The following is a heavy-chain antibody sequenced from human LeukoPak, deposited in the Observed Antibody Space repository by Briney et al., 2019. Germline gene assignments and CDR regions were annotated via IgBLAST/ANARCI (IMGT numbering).Heavy chain of an antibody. V-gene: IGHV3-53*01. CDR3: ARATDYYDSSGYFYTKDY. CDR2: IYSGGST. J-gene: IGHJ4*02. Sequence: GGSLRLSCVASGFTFTSYAMTWVRQAPGKGLEWVSVIYSGGSTYYADSVKGRFTISRDNSKNTLFLQMNSLRAEDTAVYYCARATDYYDSSGYFYTKDYWGQGTLVVVSS. D-gene: IGHD3-22*01. CDR1: GFTFTSYA.